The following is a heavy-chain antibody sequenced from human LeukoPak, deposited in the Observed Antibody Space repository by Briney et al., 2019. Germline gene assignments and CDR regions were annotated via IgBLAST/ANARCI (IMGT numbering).Heavy chain of an antibody. CDR2: INPKSGGT. D-gene: IGHD3-10*01. CDR3: ARVIGFGELSLGH. Sequence: ASVKASCKASGYTFTGYYIHWVRQTPGQGLEWMGWINPKSGGTNYAQKFQGRVTMTRDTSISTAYMELSRLRSDDTAVYFCARVIGFGELSLGHWGQGTLVTVSS. CDR1: GYTFTGYY. J-gene: IGHJ4*02. V-gene: IGHV1-2*02.